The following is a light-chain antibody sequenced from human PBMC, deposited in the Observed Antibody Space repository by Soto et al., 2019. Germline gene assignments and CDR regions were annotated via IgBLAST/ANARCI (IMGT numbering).Light chain of an antibody. Sequence: QSVLTQPPSVSAAPGQKVTISCSGSTSNIGDNYVSWYQHLPGTAPKLLSYENNKRHSGIPDRFSGSKSGTSATLGITGLQTGDEADYYCGTWDSSLSADVFGTGTKLTVL. CDR3: GTWDSSLSADV. J-gene: IGLJ1*01. CDR1: TSNIGDNY. CDR2: ENN. V-gene: IGLV1-51*02.